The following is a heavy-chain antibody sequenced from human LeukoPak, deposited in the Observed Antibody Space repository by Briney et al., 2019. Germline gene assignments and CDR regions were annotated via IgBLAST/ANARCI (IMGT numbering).Heavy chain of an antibody. J-gene: IGHJ5*02. CDR1: GGTFSSYA. CDR3: ARRPFLYCSGGSCYRYNWFDP. CDR2: ITPIFGTA. V-gene: IGHV1-69*13. Sequence: SVKVSCKASGGTFSSYAISWVRQAPGQGLEWMGGITPIFGTANYAQKFQGRVTITADESTSTAYMELSSLRSEDTAVYYCARRPFLYCSGGSCYRYNWFDPWGQGTLVTVSS. D-gene: IGHD2-15*01.